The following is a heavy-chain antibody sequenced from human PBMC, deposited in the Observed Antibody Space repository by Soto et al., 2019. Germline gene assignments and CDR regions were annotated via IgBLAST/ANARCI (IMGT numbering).Heavy chain of an antibody. CDR2: IYPSDSDT. Sequence: GESLKISCKGSGYHFTNYWIGWVRQMPGKGLEWMGFIYPSDSDTRYSPSFQGQVTISADKSISTAYLQWSSLNASDTAMYYCASPLGAVSTTDFTYRGQGTLVTVSS. D-gene: IGHD3-22*01. V-gene: IGHV5-51*01. J-gene: IGHJ4*02. CDR1: GYHFTNYW. CDR3: ASPLGAVSTTDFTY.